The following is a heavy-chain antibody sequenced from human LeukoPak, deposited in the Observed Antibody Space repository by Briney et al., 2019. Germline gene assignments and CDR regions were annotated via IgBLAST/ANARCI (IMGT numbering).Heavy chain of an antibody. CDR1: GGSISSHY. J-gene: IGHJ4*02. Sequence: SETLSLTRTVSGGSISSHYWSWIRQPPGKGLEWIGYIYYSGSTNYNPSLKSRVTISVDTSKNQFSLKLSSVTAADTAVYYCARRKSWNQYYFDYWGQGTLVTVSS. V-gene: IGHV4-59*11. CDR3: ARRKSWNQYYFDY. CDR2: IYYSGST. D-gene: IGHD1-1*01.